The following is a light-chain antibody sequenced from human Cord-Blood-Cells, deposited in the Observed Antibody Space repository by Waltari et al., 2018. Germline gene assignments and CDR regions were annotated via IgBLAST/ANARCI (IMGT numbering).Light chain of an antibody. Sequence: QSALTQPRSVSGSPGQSVTISCTGTSSDVGGYNYVSWYQQHPGKAPKLMIYDVSKRPSGVPDRFSVSKTGNTASLTISGLQAEEEAEYYCCSYAGSYTLVFGGGTNLTVL. J-gene: IGLJ2*01. CDR2: DVS. CDR3: CSYAGSYTLV. V-gene: IGLV2-11*01. CDR1: SSDVGGYNY.